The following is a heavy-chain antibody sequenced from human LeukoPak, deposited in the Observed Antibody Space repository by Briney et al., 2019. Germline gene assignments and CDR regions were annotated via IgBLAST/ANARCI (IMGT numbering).Heavy chain of an antibody. CDR3: AKVIAYSFYYDSSGLPDY. CDR2: IRYDGSNK. D-gene: IGHD3-22*01. J-gene: IGHJ4*02. V-gene: IGHV3-30*02. Sequence: GGSLRLSCAASGFTFSSYGMHWVRQAPGKGLEWVAFIRYDGSNKYYADSVKGRFTISRDNSKNTLYLQMNSLRAEDTAVYYCAKVIAYSFYYDSSGLPDYWGQGTLVTVSS. CDR1: GFTFSSYG.